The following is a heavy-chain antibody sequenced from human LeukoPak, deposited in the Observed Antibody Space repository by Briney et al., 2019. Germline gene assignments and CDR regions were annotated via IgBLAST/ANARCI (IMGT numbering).Heavy chain of an antibody. CDR2: ISGSGGST. V-gene: IGHV3-23*01. Sequence: GGTLRLSCAASGFTFSSYGMSWVRQAPGKGLEWVSAISGSGGSTYYADSVKGRFTISRDNSKNTLYLQMNSLRAEDTAVYYCAKGLRWELLLGYYFDYWGQGTLVTVSS. CDR1: GFTFSSYG. D-gene: IGHD1-26*01. CDR3: AKGLRWELLLGYYFDY. J-gene: IGHJ4*02.